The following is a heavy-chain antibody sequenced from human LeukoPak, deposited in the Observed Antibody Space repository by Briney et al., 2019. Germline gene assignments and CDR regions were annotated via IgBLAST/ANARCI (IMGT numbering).Heavy chain of an antibody. D-gene: IGHD4-17*01. Sequence: SVKVSCKASVGTFSSYVIRWVRQAPGQGLEWMGGIIPIFGTANYAQKFQARVTMTADESTSTAYMELSSLRSEDTAVYYCARDYGDYYFDYWGQGTLVTVSS. CDR1: VGTFSSYV. J-gene: IGHJ4*02. CDR2: IIPIFGTA. V-gene: IGHV1-69*01. CDR3: ARDYGDYYFDY.